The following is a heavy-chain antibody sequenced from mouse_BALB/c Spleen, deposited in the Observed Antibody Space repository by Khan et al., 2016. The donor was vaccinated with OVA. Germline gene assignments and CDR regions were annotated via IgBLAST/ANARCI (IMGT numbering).Heavy chain of an antibody. J-gene: IGHJ4*01. D-gene: IGHD2-14*01. V-gene: IGHV9-3-1*01. CDR2: INTYTGEP. CDR1: GYTFTTNG. CDR3: ERVRYNGTMDC. Sequence: QIQLVQSGPELKKPGETVKISCKASGYTFTTNGMNWVKKAPGKGLKWMGWINTYTGEPKYADDFKGRFAFSLETSASTAYLQINNLKNEDTATCFCERVRYNGTMDCWGQGTSVTVSS.